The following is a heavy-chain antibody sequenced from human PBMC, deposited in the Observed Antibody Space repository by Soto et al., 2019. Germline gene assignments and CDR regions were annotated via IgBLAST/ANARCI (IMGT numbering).Heavy chain of an antibody. Sequence: GGSLKISRKSSGYIFIDYWIGWVRQMPGKGREWMGIVYPRYSDTRYSPSFQGQVTISADRSTGNASLQWRSLKDSDTALYYCARPPLPGYSIHFNSWGQGTLVTVSS. J-gene: IGHJ4*02. D-gene: IGHD2-15*01. CDR3: ARPPLPGYSIHFNS. V-gene: IGHV5-51*01. CDR2: VYPRYSDT. CDR1: GYIFIDYW.